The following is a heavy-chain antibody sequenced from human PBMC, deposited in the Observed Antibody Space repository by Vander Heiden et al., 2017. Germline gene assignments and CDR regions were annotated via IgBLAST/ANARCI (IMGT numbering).Heavy chain of an antibody. Sequence: EGPPAQSGRGLGQHGGSLNLSSATYGFLFGAYYMDWVRQAPGKGLESVGRVRKKSHSYTTEYAASVKGRFTSSRDELKKSLYLQMNSLKKEDTAVYYCGKVSGKEGGSLDPWGQGILGTVSS. V-gene: IGHV3-72*01. D-gene: IGHD1-20*01. CDR2: VRKKSHSYTT. CDR3: GKVSGKEGGSLDP. J-gene: IGHJ5*02. CDR1: GFLFGAYY.